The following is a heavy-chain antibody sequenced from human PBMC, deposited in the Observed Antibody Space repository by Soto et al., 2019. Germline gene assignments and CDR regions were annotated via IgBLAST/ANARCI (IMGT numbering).Heavy chain of an antibody. V-gene: IGHV3-74*01. CDR2: INPAGTIT. CDR3: PRDTSGLRDT. Sequence: GGSLRLSCAASGFPFSHYWMRWVRQTPGEGLVWVSRINPAGTITNYADSVEGRYTISRDNADSALFLQMNSLSAEDTAICYCPRDTSGLRDTWGQGTLVTVSS. J-gene: IGHJ5*02. CDR1: GFPFSHYW. D-gene: IGHD1-1*01.